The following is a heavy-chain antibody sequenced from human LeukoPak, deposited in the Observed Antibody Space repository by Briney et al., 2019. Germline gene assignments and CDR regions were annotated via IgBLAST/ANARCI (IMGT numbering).Heavy chain of an antibody. CDR1: GGTFSSYA. D-gene: IGHD3-22*01. J-gene: IGHJ4*02. V-gene: IGHV1-69*06. CDR3: ARDHAPRYYDSSGPTDY. Sequence: ASVKVSCKASGGTFSSYAISWVRQAPGQGLEWMGGIIPIFGTANYAQKFQGRVTITADKSTSTAYMELSRLRSDDTAVYYCARDHAPRYYDSSGPTDYWGQGTLVTVSS. CDR2: IIPIFGTA.